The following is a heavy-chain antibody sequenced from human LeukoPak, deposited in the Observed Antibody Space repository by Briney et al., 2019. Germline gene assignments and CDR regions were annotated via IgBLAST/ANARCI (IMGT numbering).Heavy chain of an antibody. D-gene: IGHD3-22*01. CDR2: IYYSGST. J-gene: IGHJ4*02. CDR3: ARGLSGYYLYYFDY. Sequence: SETLSLTCTVPGGSISSYYWSWIRQPPGKGLEWIGYIYYSGSTNYNPSLKSRVTISVDTSKNQFSLKLSSVTAADTAVYYCARGLSGYYLYYFDYWGQGTLVTVSS. CDR1: GGSISSYY. V-gene: IGHV4-59*01.